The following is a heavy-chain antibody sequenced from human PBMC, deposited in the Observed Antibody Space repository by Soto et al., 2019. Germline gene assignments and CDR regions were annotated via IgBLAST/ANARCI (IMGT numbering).Heavy chain of an antibody. V-gene: IGHV3-74*01. J-gene: IGHJ6*03. D-gene: IGHD6-25*01. CDR1: GFTFSSYW. CDR3: ARPSGNYYYYMDV. Sequence: GGPLRLSCAASGFTFSSYWMHWVRQAPGKGLVWVSRINSDGSSTSYADSVKGRFTISRDNAKNTLYLQMNSLRAEDTAVYYCARPSGNYYYYMDVWGKGTTVTVSS. CDR2: INSDGSST.